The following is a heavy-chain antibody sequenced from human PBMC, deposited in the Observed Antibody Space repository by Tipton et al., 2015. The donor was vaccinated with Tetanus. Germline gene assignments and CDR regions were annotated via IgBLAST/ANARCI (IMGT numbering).Heavy chain of an antibody. D-gene: IGHD6-6*01. CDR3: ARDVFPYSSSD. V-gene: IGHV3-7*01. Sequence: QLVQSGGGLIQPGGSLRLSCVASGFIVSSHYMTWVRQAPGKWLEWVANMNQDGSEIYYVDSVKGRFTISRDNAKRSLYLQMNSLRAEDTAIYYCARDVFPYSSSDWGQGTLVTVSS. CDR1: GFIVSSHY. J-gene: IGHJ4*02. CDR2: MNQDGSEI.